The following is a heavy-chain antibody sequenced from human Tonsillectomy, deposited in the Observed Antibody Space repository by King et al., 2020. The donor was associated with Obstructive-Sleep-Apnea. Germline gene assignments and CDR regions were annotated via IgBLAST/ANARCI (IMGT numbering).Heavy chain of an antibody. CDR2: IIPYFGTA. Sequence: VQLVESGAEVKKPGSSVNVSCKASGGTFSSYAISWVRQAPGQGLEWMGGIIPYFGTAKYAQKFQGRVTITADESTSTAYMELSSLRSEDTAVNYCAGTYYFDSSGYYYVLSFDYWGQGTLVTVSS. V-gene: IGHV1-69*01. CDR3: AGTYYFDSSGYYYVLSFDY. CDR1: GGTFSSYA. J-gene: IGHJ4*02. D-gene: IGHD3-22*01.